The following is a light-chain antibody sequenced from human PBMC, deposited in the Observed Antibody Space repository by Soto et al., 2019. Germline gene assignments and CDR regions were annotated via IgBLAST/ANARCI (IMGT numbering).Light chain of an antibody. CDR1: QSISSW. CDR2: KAS. J-gene: IGKJ1*01. Sequence: DIQMTQSPSTLSASVGDRVTITCRASQSISSWLAWYQQKPGKAPKLLIYKASSLESGVPSRFSGSGSGTEFTLTISSLQPDDFATYYCQQSATFRQGTKV. V-gene: IGKV1-5*03. CDR3: QQSAT.